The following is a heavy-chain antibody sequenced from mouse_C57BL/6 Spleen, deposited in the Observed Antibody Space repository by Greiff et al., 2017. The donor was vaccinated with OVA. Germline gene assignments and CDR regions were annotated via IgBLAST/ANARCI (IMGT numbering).Heavy chain of an antibody. J-gene: IGHJ3*01. CDR2: ISNLAYSI. D-gene: IGHD2-3*01. CDR3: ARQDDGYLAY. Sequence: EVHLVESGGGLVQPGGSLKLSCAASGFTFSDYGMAWVRQAPRKGPEWVAFISNLAYSIYYADTVTGRFTISRENAKNTLYLEMSSLRSEDTAMYYCARQDDGYLAYWGQGTLVTVSA. V-gene: IGHV5-15*01. CDR1: GFTFSDYG.